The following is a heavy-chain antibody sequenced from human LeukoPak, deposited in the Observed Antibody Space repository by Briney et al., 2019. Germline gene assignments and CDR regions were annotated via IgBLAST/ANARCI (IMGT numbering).Heavy chain of an antibody. D-gene: IGHD7-27*01. CDR3: AIIRNWASDY. Sequence: GGSLRLSCAASGFTFSSYGMHWVRQAPGKGLEWVAFIRYDGSNKYYADSVKGRFTISRDNSKNTLYLQMNSLRAEDTAVYYCAIIRNWASDYWGQGTLVTVSS. V-gene: IGHV3-30*02. CDR1: GFTFSSYG. CDR2: IRYDGSNK. J-gene: IGHJ4*02.